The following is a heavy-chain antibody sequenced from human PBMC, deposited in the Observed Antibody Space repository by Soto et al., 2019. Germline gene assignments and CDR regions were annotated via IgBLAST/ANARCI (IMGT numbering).Heavy chain of an antibody. Sequence: GGSLRLSCAASGFNFGVFGMHWVRQAPGKGLEWLSVLSYEGSEEYYADSVRGRFTISRDNSKNTLFLQMDSLRVDDTGVYYCALTRRSSLLEVAGPGFEYWGQGTVCTVSS. CDR1: GFNFGVFG. CDR2: LSYEGSEE. D-gene: IGHD6-19*01. CDR3: ALTRRSSLLEVAGPGFEY. V-gene: IGHV3-30*03. J-gene: IGHJ4*02.